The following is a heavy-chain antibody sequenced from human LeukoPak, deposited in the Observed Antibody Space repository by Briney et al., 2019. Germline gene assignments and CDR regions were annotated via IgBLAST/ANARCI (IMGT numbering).Heavy chain of an antibody. J-gene: IGHJ4*02. V-gene: IGHV3-23*01. D-gene: IGHD3-16*02. CDR2: ISGSDGST. Sequence: PLGSLRLSCAASGFTFSTYAMSWVRQAPGKGLEWVSAISGSDGSTYYADSVKGRFTISRDNSKNTLYLQMNSLRAEDTAVYYCAKAGSIWGSYREYFDYWGQGTLVTVSS. CDR3: AKAGSIWGSYREYFDY. CDR1: GFTFSTYA.